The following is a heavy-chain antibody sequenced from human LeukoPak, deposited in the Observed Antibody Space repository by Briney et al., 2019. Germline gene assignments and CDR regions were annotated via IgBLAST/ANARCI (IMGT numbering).Heavy chain of an antibody. CDR3: AKGGYSIAAYYYYYYMDV. D-gene: IGHD6-25*01. CDR2: IYSGGST. J-gene: IGHJ6*03. V-gene: IGHV3-66*01. CDR1: GFSVSGNY. Sequence: GGSLRLSCAASGFSVSGNYMSWVRQAPGKGLEWVSVIYSGGSTYYADSVKGRFTISRDNSKNTLFLQINSLRAEDTAVYYCAKGGYSIAAYYYYYYMDVWGKGTTVTVSS.